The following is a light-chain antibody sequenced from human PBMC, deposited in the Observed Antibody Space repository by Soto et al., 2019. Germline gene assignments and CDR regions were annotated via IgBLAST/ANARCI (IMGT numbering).Light chain of an antibody. CDR2: SNT. V-gene: IGLV1-44*01. CDR1: SSNIGRNT. J-gene: IGLJ3*02. CDR3: AAWDDSLSGWV. Sequence: QSVLTQPPSASGTPGQRVTISCSGSSSNIGRNTVNWYQLLPGTAPKLLIYSNTQRPSGVPDRFSGSKSGTSASLAISGLQSEDETDYYCAAWDDSLSGWVFGGGTKLTVL.